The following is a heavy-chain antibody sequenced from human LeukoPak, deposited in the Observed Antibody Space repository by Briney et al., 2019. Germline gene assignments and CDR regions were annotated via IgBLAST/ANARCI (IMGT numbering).Heavy chain of an antibody. V-gene: IGHV3-23*01. D-gene: IGHD6-19*01. CDR3: AKYGSGWTLYFYYYMDV. J-gene: IGHJ6*03. Sequence: GGSLRLSCAGSGFTFNSYSMGWVRRAAGKGLEWVSGISGSGGSTYYTDSVKGRFTISRDNSKNTLYLQMNSLRPEDTALYYCAKYGSGWTLYFYYYMDVWGKGTTVTVSS. CDR2: ISGSGGST. CDR1: GFTFNSYS.